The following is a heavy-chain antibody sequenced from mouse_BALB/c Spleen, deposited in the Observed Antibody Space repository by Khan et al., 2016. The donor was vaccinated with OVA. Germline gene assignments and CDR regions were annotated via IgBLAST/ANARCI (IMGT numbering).Heavy chain of an antibody. Sequence: EVQLQESGPSLVKPSQTLSPTCSVTGDSITTGYWNWIRKFPGNKLEYMGYIIYTGYTYYNPSLKSRISITRHTSNNQYYLQLNSVTDEDPATYYCARSTYRYAFVYWGQGTLVTVSA. CDR1: GDSITTGY. J-gene: IGHJ3*01. CDR3: ARSTYRYAFVY. CDR2: IIYTGYT. D-gene: IGHD2-14*01. V-gene: IGHV3-8*02.